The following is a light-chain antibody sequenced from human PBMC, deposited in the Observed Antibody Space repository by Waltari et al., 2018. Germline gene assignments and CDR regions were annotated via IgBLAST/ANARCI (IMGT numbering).Light chain of an antibody. CDR2: DAS. Sequence: DIQMTQSPSTLSASVGDRVTITCRASQSISSWLAWYQQKPGKAPKLLIYDASSWESGVPSRFSGSGSGTEFTLTISSLQPDDFATYYCQQYNSLWTFGQGTKVEIK. V-gene: IGKV1-5*01. CDR1: QSISSW. CDR3: QQYNSLWT. J-gene: IGKJ1*01.